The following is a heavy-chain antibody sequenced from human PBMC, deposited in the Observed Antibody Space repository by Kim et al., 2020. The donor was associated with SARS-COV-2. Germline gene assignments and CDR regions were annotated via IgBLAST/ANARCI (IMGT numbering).Heavy chain of an antibody. CDR3: ARGNSLNWLDP. D-gene: IGHD1-26*01. V-gene: IGHV3-33*01. CDR2: K. J-gene: IGHJ5*02. Sequence: KYYADSGKGRFTISRDNSKNTLYLQMNSRRAEDTAVYYCARGNSLNWLDPWGQGTLVTVYS.